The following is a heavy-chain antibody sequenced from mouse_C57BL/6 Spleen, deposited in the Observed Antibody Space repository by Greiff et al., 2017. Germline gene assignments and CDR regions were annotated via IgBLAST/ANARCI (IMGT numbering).Heavy chain of an antibody. CDR2: INPNNGGT. Sequence: EVQLQQSGPELVKPGASVKISCKASGYTFTDYYMNWVKQSHGKSLEWIGDINPNNGGTSYNQKFKGKATLTVDTSSSTAYMELRSLTSEDSAVYYCVRRGGYYFDYWGQGTTLTVSS. CDR3: VRRGGYYFDY. J-gene: IGHJ2*01. V-gene: IGHV1-26*01. CDR1: GYTFTDYY.